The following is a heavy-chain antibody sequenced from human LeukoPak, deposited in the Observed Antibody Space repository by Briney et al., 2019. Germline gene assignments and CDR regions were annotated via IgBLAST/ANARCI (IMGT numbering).Heavy chain of an antibody. CDR2: INHSGST. CDR1: GGSFSGYY. V-gene: IGHV4-34*01. J-gene: IGHJ6*03. Sequence: SETLSLTCAVYGGSFSGYYWSWIRQPPGKGLEWIGEINHSGSTNYNPSLKSRVTISVDTSKNQFSLKLSSVTAADTAVYYCARTYNRFDYYYMDVWGKGPTVTVSS. D-gene: IGHD1-14*01. CDR3: ARTYNRFDYYYMDV.